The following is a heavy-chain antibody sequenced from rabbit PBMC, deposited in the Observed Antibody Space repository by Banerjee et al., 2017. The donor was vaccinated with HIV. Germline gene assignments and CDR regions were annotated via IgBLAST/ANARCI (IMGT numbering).Heavy chain of an antibody. D-gene: IGHD6-1*01. V-gene: IGHV1S40*01. CDR2: IYTGDGSA. J-gene: IGHJ4*01. CDR3: ARRYAGYAGYGYATFDL. Sequence: QSLEESGGDLVKPGASLTLTCTASGFSFSSTYYMGWVRQAPGKGLEWIACIYTGDGSAYYASWAKGRFTISKTSSTTVTLQMASLTAADTATYFCARRYAGYAGYGYATFDLWGPGTLVTVS. CDR1: GFSFSSTYY.